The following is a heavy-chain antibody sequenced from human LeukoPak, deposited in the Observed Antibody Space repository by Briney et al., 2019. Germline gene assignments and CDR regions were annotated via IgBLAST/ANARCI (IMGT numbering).Heavy chain of an antibody. CDR2: INPNSGGT. D-gene: IGHD5-12*01. Sequence: ASVKVSCEASGYTFTGYYMHWVRQAPGQGLEWMGWINPNSGGTNYAQKFQGRVTMTRDTSISTAYMELSRLRSDDTAVYYCARHSGYDSGWFDPWGQGTLVTVSS. V-gene: IGHV1-2*02. CDR3: ARHSGYDSGWFDP. J-gene: IGHJ5*02. CDR1: GYTFTGYY.